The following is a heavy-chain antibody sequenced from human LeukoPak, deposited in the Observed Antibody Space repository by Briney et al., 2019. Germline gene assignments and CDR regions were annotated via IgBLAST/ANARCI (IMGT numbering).Heavy chain of an antibody. CDR2: ISFSGSDT. V-gene: IGHV3-23*01. CDR1: GFTFRTYA. J-gene: IGHJ4*02. CDR3: AKGGSIGSYFVAFDY. Sequence: AGTLTLSCSVSGFTFRTYAMSWVRQATGKGLDWLTAISFSGSDTYYADSVKGRFTISRDNSKNTLYLQMNSLRADDTAVYYCAKGGSIGSYFVAFDYWGQGTLVTVSS. D-gene: IGHD1-26*01.